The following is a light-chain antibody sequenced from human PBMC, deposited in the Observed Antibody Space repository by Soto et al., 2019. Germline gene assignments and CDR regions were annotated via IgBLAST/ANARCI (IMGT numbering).Light chain of an antibody. V-gene: IGKV3-15*01. J-gene: IGKJ1*01. Sequence: EIVLTQSPATLSLSPGERATLSCRASPSVTNFLSCYQQKPVQAPRLLSYVASTRATVIPARFSGSGSGTGFTLTISSLQSEDSAVYYCQQYNKWPRTFGQGTKVDIK. CDR1: PSVTNF. CDR3: QQYNKWPRT. CDR2: VAS.